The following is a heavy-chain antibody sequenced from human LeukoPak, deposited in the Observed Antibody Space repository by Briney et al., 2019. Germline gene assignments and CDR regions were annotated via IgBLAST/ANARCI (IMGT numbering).Heavy chain of an antibody. D-gene: IGHD3-10*01. J-gene: IGHJ5*02. CDR3: ARGGRGAPTDRRVKPGNWFDP. CDR1: GGSFSGYH. V-gene: IGHV4-34*01. Sequence: SETLSLTCAVYGGSFSGYHWTWIRQPPGKGLEWIGEINHSGSTNYNPSLKSRVTISEDTSKNQFSLKLSSVTAADTAIYYCARGGRGAPTDRRVKPGNWFDPWGQGTLVTVSS. CDR2: INHSGST.